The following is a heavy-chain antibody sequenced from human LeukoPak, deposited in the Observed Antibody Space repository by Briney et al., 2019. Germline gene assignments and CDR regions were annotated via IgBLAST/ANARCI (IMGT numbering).Heavy chain of an antibody. Sequence: SETLSLTCTVSSGSISTFYWSWIRQPPGKGLEWIGYIYYTGNTNYNPSLKSRVTISVDTSKNRFSLKLSSVTAADTAVYYCAKDAKGVSSIAAYRNWGQGTLVTVSS. CDR2: IYYTGNT. CDR3: AKDAKGVSSIAAYRN. V-gene: IGHV4-59*01. J-gene: IGHJ4*02. D-gene: IGHD6-6*01. CDR1: SGSISTFY.